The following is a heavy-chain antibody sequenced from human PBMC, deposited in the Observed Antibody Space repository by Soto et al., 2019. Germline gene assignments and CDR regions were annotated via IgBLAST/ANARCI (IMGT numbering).Heavy chain of an antibody. D-gene: IGHD4-17*01. CDR1: GXTFSSYA. V-gene: IGHV1-69*13. J-gene: IGHJ4*02. CDR3: ARVPLTSPYGDSAPSDY. Sequence: SVKVSCKASGXTFSSYAISWVRQAPGQGLEWMGGIIPIFGTANYAQKFQGRVTITADESTSTAYMELSSLRSEDTAVYYCARVPLTSPYGDSAPSDYGGQAPLVTFPS. CDR2: IIPIFGTA.